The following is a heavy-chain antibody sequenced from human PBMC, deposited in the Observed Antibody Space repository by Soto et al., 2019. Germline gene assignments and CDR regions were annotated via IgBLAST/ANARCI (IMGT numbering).Heavy chain of an antibody. V-gene: IGHV4-31*03. CDR1: GGSICSGGYY. CDR3: ARGMGYSINNWFDP. D-gene: IGHD6-13*01. J-gene: IGHJ5*02. CDR2: IYYSGST. Sequence: QVQLQESGPGLVKPSQTLSLTCTVSGGSICSGGYYWSWIRQHPGKGLEWIGYIYYSGSTYYNPSLKSRVTISVDTSKNQFSLKLSSVTAADTAVYYCARGMGYSINNWFDPWGQGTLVTVSS.